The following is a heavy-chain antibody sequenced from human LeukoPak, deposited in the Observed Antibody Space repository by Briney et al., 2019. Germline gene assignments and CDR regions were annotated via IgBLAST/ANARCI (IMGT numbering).Heavy chain of an antibody. V-gene: IGHV4-59*08. CDR2: TYYSGST. CDR3: ASSKMGPYNWFDP. CDR1: GGSISSYY. J-gene: IGHJ5*02. D-gene: IGHD1-26*01. Sequence: PSETLSLTCTVSGGSISSYYWSWIRQPPGKGLEWIGYTYYSGSTNYNPSLKSRVTISVDTSKNQFSLKLSSVTAADTAVYYCASSKMGPYNWFDPWGQGTLVTVSS.